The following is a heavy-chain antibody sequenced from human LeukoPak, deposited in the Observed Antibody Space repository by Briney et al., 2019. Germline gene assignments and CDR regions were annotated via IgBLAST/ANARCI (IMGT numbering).Heavy chain of an antibody. CDR1: GGSISSSGYY. CDR2: IYYSGTT. CDR3: ARQVSDYFYYYIDV. V-gene: IGHV4-39*01. J-gene: IGHJ6*03. Sequence: SETLSLTCSVSGGSISSSGYYWNWIRQPPGKGLEWVGSIYYSGTTYYNSSLKSRVTISEDTSKNRFSLMLTSVTAADTAVYYCARQVSDYFYYYIDVWGEGTTVIVSS.